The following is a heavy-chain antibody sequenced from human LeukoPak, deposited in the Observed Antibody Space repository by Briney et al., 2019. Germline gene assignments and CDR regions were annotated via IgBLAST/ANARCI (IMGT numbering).Heavy chain of an antibody. CDR3: AKGHSDYGTGFDL. CDR2: ISYDGSNK. CDR1: GFTFSNYG. Sequence: GGSLRLSCAASGFTFSNYGMHWVRQAPGKGLEWVSVISYDGSNKYYADSVKGRFTISRDNSKNTLYLQMKSLRAEDTAAYYCAKGHSDYGTGFDLWGQGTLVTVSS. V-gene: IGHV3-30*18. D-gene: IGHD4-17*01. J-gene: IGHJ4*02.